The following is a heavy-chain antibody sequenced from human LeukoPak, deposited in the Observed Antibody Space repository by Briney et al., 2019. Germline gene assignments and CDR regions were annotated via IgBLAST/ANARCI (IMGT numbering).Heavy chain of an antibody. J-gene: IGHJ2*01. D-gene: IGHD3-3*01. CDR2: IYYSGST. CDR1: GGSISSYY. V-gene: IGHV4-4*07. CDR3: ARTGDRYDFWSGSDWYFDL. Sequence: KPSETLSLTCTVSGGSISSYYWSWIRQPAGKGLEWIGRIYYSGSTYYNPSLKSRVTISVDTSKNQFSLKLSSVTAADTAVYYCARTGDRYDFWSGSDWYFDLWGRGTLVTVSS.